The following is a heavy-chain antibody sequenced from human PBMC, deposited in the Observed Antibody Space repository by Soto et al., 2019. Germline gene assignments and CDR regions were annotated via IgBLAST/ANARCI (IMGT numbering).Heavy chain of an antibody. CDR3: ARDWYSGYGSSTSCYSWFDP. CDR1: GGTFSSYT. J-gene: IGHJ5*02. Sequence: ASVKVSCKASGGTFSSYTISWVRQAPGQGLEWMGRIIPILGIANYAQKFQGRVTIPADKSTSTAYMELSSLRSEDTAVYYCARDWYSGYGSSTSCYSWFDPWGQGTLVTVS. CDR2: IIPILGIA. V-gene: IGHV1-69*04. D-gene: IGHD2-2*02.